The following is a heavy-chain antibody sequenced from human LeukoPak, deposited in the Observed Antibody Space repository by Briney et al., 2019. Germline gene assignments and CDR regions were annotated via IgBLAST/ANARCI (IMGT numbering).Heavy chain of an antibody. Sequence: PGGSLRLSCTASGFTFRNYDMSWVRQAPGKGLEWVSGISGSGDNTYNADSVKGRFTIARDNSKNTLYLQMSSLRAEDTAVYYCARDRGPYSSSCVDRWGQGTLVTVSS. J-gene: IGHJ4*02. CDR3: ARDRGPYSSSCVDR. D-gene: IGHD6-13*01. V-gene: IGHV3-23*01. CDR1: GFTFRNYD. CDR2: ISGSGDNT.